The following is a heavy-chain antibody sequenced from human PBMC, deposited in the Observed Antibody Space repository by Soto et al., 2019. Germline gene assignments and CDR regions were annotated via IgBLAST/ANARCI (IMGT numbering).Heavy chain of an antibody. Sequence: RGSLRLSCAASGFTFSSYAMSWVRQAPGKGLEWVSGISGSGGITYYADSVKGRFTISRDNSKNTLYLQTNSLRAEYTAVYYCAKERGYNYGYDAMDVWGQGTTVTVSS. CDR1: GFTFSSYA. CDR3: AKERGYNYGYDAMDV. J-gene: IGHJ6*02. D-gene: IGHD5-18*01. V-gene: IGHV3-23*01. CDR2: ISGSGGIT.